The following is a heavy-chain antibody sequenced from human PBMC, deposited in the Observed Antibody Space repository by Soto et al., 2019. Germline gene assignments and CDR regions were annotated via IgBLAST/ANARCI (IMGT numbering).Heavy chain of an antibody. J-gene: IGHJ4*02. CDR1: GWRSSSYT. D-gene: IGHD6-13*01. V-gene: IGHV3-21*01. Sequence: SLTFPCSASGWRSSSYTMNWFRQAPGKRLEWVSSISGTSGSINYAESVKGRFTISRDNAKSSLYLQMNSLRVEDTAVYYCARDLETTVAAFDFWGLGTLVTVPS. CDR3: ARDLETTVAAFDF. CDR2: ISGTSGSI.